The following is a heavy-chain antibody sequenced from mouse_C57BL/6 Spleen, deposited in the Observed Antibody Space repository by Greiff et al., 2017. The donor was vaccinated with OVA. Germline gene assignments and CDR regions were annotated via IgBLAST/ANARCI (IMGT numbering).Heavy chain of an antibody. V-gene: IGHV2-3*01. Sequence: QVQLKQSGPGLVAPSQSLSITCTASGYSFTSYGVSWVRQPPGKGLEWLGVIWGDGSTNYHSALISRLSINKDNSKSHVVLILNSLQTDDTATYYCAKFTTVLGYWGQGTTLTVSS. D-gene: IGHD1-1*01. J-gene: IGHJ2*01. CDR1: GYSFTSYG. CDR3: AKFTTVLGY. CDR2: IWGDGST.